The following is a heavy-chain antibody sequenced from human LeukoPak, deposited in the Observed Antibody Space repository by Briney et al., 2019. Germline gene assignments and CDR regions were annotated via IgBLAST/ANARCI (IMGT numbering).Heavy chain of an antibody. D-gene: IGHD2-21*02. CDR3: ARQRLAYCGGDCYRLEYFQH. J-gene: IGHJ1*01. V-gene: IGHV4-39*01. CDR2: IYYSGST. CDR1: GGSISSSSYY. Sequence: SETLSLTCTVSGGSISSSSYYWGWIRQPPGKGLEWIGSIYYSGSTYYNPSLKSRVTISVDTSKNQFSLKLSSVTAADTAVYYCARQRLAYCGGDCYRLEYFQHWGQGTLVTVSS.